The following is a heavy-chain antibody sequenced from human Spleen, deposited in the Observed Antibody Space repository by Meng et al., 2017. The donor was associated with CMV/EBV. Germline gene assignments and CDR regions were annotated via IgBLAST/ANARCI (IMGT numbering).Heavy chain of an antibody. CDR3: LYGNYGSGSYYNY. CDR1: GYTFTAHY. Sequence: ASVKVSCKASGYTFTAHYFHWVRQAPGQGLEWMGWIHPHRGDTNYAQQFQGRVTMTRDTSISTAYMELSRLRSDDTAGYYCLYGNYGSGSYYNYWGQGTLVTVSS. V-gene: IGHV1-2*02. CDR2: IHPHRGDT. J-gene: IGHJ4*02. D-gene: IGHD3-10*01.